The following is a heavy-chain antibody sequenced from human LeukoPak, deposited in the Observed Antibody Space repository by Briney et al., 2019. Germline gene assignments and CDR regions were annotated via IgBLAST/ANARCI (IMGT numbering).Heavy chain of an antibody. V-gene: IGHV4-59*08. CDR1: GGSISIYY. J-gene: IGHJ4*02. D-gene: IGHD3-9*01. CDR3: ARRRYDILTGFRYSFDY. Sequence: SETLSLTCTVSGGSISIYYWSWIRQPPGKGLEWIGYIYYSGSTNYNPSLKDRVTISLDTSKNQFSLKLSSVTAADTAVYYCARRRYDILTGFRYSFDYWGQGTLVTVSS. CDR2: IYYSGST.